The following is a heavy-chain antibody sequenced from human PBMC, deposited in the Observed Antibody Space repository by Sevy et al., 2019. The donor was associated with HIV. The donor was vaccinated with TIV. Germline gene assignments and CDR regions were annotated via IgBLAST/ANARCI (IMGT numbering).Heavy chain of an antibody. CDR3: AREWDYYDSSGYYDAFDI. CDR1: GDSVSSNSAA. J-gene: IGHJ3*02. Sequence: SQTISLTCVISGDSVSSNSAAWNWIRQSPSRGLEWLGRTYYRSKWYNDYAVSVKSRITINPDTSKNQFSLQLNSVTPEDTAVYYCAREWDYYDSSGYYDAFDIWGQGTMVTVSS. CDR2: TYYRSKWYN. V-gene: IGHV6-1*01. D-gene: IGHD3-22*01.